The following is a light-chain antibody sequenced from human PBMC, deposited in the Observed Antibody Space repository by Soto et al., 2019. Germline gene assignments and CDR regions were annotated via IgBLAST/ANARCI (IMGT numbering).Light chain of an antibody. CDR1: SSNIAANS. V-gene: IGLV1-51*01. CDR2: DSD. J-gene: IGLJ1*01. Sequence: QSVLTQPPSVSAAPGQEVTISCSGSSSNIAANSVSWYQHLPGTAPKLLIYDSDRRPSGIPARFSGSKSGTSATLGITGLQTGDEADHYCGAWENSLTVYVFGSGTKVTVL. CDR3: GAWENSLTVYV.